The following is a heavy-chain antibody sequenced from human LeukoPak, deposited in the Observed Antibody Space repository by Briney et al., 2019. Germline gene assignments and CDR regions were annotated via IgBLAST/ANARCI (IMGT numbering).Heavy chain of an antibody. Sequence: GASVKVSCKASGYTFTSYGISWVRQAPGQGLEWMGWISAYNGNTNYAQKLQGRVTMTTDTSTSTAYMELSSLRSGDTAVYYCATGVSSWNLLDIGWGQGTLVTVSS. CDR1: GYTFTSYG. CDR3: ATGVSSWNLLDIG. CDR2: ISAYNGNT. J-gene: IGHJ4*02. D-gene: IGHD6-13*01. V-gene: IGHV1-18*01.